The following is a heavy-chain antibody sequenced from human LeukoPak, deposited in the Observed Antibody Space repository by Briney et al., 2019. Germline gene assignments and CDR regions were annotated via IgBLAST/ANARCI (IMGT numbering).Heavy chain of an antibody. V-gene: IGHV3-48*01. CDR3: TRDSPAAIDY. Sequence: GGSLRLSCAASGFTFSSYSMNWVRQAPGKGLEWVSYISSSSSTIYYADSAKGRFTISRDNAKNSLYLQMNSLRAEDTAVYYCTRDSPAAIDYWGQGTLVTVSS. J-gene: IGHJ4*02. CDR1: GFTFSSYS. D-gene: IGHD2-2*02. CDR2: ISSSSSTI.